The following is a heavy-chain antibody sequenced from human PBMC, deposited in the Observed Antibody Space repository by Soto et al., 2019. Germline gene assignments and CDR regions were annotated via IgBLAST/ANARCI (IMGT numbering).Heavy chain of an antibody. CDR2: ISSSSSYI. D-gene: IGHD2-2*01. CDR3: ARSILGYCSSTSCYANDY. CDR1: GFTLSSYS. Sequence: PGGSLRLSCAASGFTLSSYSMNWVRQAPGKGLEWVSSISSSSSYIYYADSVKGRFTISRDNAKNSLYLQMNSLRAEDTAVYYCARSILGYCSSTSCYANDYWGQGTLVTVSS. V-gene: IGHV3-21*01. J-gene: IGHJ4*02.